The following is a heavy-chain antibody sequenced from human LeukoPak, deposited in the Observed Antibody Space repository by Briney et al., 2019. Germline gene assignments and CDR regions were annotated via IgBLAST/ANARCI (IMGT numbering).Heavy chain of an antibody. CDR1: GFTFSSYA. CDR3: AKYLWLGELRSSHGMDV. J-gene: IGHJ6*02. Sequence: PGGSVRLSCAASGFTFSSYAMSWVRQAPGKGLEWVSAISSSGGSTYYADSVKGRFTISRDNSKNTLYLQTNSLRAEDTAVYYCAKYLWLGELRSSHGMDVWGQGTTVTVSS. V-gene: IGHV3-23*01. CDR2: ISSSGGST. D-gene: IGHD3-10*01.